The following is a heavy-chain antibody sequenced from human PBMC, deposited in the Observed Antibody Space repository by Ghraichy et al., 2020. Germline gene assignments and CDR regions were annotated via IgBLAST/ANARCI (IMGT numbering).Heavy chain of an antibody. D-gene: IGHD3-22*01. V-gene: IGHV3-74*01. CDR3: ARGFDSSGTPDY. J-gene: IGHJ4*02. Sequence: GGSLRLSCAASGFTFSSYWMHWVRQAPGKGLVWVSRINSDGSSTSYADSVKGRFTISRDNAKNTLYLQMNSLRAEDTAVYYCARGFDSSGTPDYWGQGTLVTVSS. CDR2: INSDGSST. CDR1: GFTFSSYW.